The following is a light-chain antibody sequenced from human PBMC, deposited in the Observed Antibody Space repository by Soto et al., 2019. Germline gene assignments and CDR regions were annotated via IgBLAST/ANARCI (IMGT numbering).Light chain of an antibody. Sequence: DIQMTQSPSSLSASVGDRVTITCRASRGIRDALGWYQQKAGKVPKRLIYSASSLQRGVPSRFSGSGSETEFPLTISSMQPEDFATYYCLQPSDYPFTFGQGTRLE. J-gene: IGKJ2*01. CDR3: LQPSDYPFT. CDR1: RGIRDA. CDR2: SAS. V-gene: IGKV1-17*01.